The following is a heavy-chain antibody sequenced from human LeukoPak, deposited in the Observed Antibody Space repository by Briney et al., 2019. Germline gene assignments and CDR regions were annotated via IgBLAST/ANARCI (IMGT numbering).Heavy chain of an antibody. CDR2: IYYSGST. V-gene: IGHV4-59*01. CDR1: GGSISSYY. CDR3: ARERTIFGVVDY. J-gene: IGHJ4*02. D-gene: IGHD3-3*01. Sequence: SETLSLTCTVSGGSISSYYWSWIRQPPGKGLEWIGYIYYSGSTNYNPSLKSRVTISVDTSKNQFSLKLSSVTAADTAVYYCARERTIFGVVDYWGQGTLVTVSS.